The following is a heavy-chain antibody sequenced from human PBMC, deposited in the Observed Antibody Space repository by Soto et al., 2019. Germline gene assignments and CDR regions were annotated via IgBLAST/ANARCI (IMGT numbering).Heavy chain of an antibody. D-gene: IGHD3-16*01. J-gene: IGHJ4*02. CDR3: ARESLGAKGADH. V-gene: IGHV1-69*17. CDR1: GDTFNSYL. CDR2: IIPIIRVT. Sequence: QVQLVQSGAEVKRPGPSVKVSCESSGDTFNSYLISWVRQAPGQGLEWMGGIIPIIRVTHYAQKFQGRVTISALSSTGTAYMELTNLGFEDTALYYCARESLGAKGADHWGQGTLVTVSS.